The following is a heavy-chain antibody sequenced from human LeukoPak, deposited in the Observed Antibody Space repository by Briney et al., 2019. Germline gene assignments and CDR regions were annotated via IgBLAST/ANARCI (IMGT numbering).Heavy chain of an antibody. J-gene: IGHJ4*02. D-gene: IGHD3-9*01. CDR3: ARSLFDYDFLTGHDD. CDR1: GYSSTTYW. CDR2: IDPSDSYT. Sequence: GESLRFSCKGSGYSSTTYWISWVRQMSGKGLEWMGTIDPSDSYTKYSPTFQGHVTISADKSISTAYLQWSSLKASDTAVYYCARSLFDYDFLTGHDDWGQGTLVTVSS. V-gene: IGHV5-10-1*01.